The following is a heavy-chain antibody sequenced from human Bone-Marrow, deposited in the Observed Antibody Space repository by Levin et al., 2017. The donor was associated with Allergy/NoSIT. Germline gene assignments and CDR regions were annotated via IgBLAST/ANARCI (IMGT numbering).Heavy chain of an antibody. Sequence: GESLKISCAASGFTLSQYWMTWVRQAPGKGLEWVAKIKPDGSEKYYVDSVKGRFTISRDNTRKSLSLEMKNLRSADTAVYFCARDSFSTSYGLDYYYGLDVWGQGTTVTVSS. CDR1: GFTLSQYW. D-gene: IGHD6-6*01. CDR2: IKPDGSEK. V-gene: IGHV3-7*01. J-gene: IGHJ6*02. CDR3: ARDSFSTSYGLDYYYGLDV.